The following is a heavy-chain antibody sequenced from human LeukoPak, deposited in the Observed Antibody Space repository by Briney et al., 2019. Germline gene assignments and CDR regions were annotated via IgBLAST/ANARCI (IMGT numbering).Heavy chain of an antibody. Sequence: PGGSLRLSCVVSGFTFSSYWMSWVRQAPGKGLEWVANINQDGSEKYYMDSVKGRFTISRDNAKNSLYLQMNNPRAEDTAVYYCARARCSSTSCYVLRFDYWGQGTLVTVPS. CDR1: GFTFSSYW. V-gene: IGHV3-7*01. J-gene: IGHJ4*02. D-gene: IGHD2-2*01. CDR3: ARARCSSTSCYVLRFDY. CDR2: INQDGSEK.